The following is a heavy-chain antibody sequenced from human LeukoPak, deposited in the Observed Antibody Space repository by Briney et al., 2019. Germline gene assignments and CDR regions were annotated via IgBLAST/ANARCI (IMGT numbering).Heavy chain of an antibody. CDR1: GGSISSGDYY. V-gene: IGHV4-30-4*08. J-gene: IGHJ4*02. CDR2: IYYSGST. D-gene: IGHD1-26*01. CDR3: ATVDRGRESLPFDY. Sequence: SETLSLTCTVSGGSISSGDYYWSWIRQPPGKGLVWIGYIYYSGSTYYNPSLKGRVTVAVDTYQNQFSLKLRSVTAADTAVYYCATVDRGRESLPFDYWGQGPLVTVSS.